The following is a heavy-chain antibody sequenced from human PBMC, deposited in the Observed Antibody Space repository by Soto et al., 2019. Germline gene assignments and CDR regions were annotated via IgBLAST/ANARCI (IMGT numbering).Heavy chain of an antibody. J-gene: IGHJ5*01. V-gene: IGHV4-34*01. Sequence: SETLSLTCAVYGGSFSGYYWSWIRQPPGKGLEWIGEINHSGSTNYNPSLKSRVTISVDTSKNQFSLKLSSVTAADTAVYYCARSSGFFAISLLDTWGQGALVTASS. CDR3: ARSSGFFAISLLDT. D-gene: IGHD2-2*02. CDR1: GGSFSGYY. CDR2: INHSGST.